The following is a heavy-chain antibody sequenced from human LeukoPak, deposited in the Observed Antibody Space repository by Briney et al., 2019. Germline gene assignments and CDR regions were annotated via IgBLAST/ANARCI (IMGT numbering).Heavy chain of an antibody. CDR1: GASVSSSSYY. CDR2: VYFSGST. J-gene: IGHJ4*02. D-gene: IGHD6-19*01. V-gene: IGHV4-39*01. CDR3: ARSRELSTPRGYSSGRDSLYYFDY. Sequence: KPSETLSLTCTVSGASVSSSSYYWGWIRQPPGKGLEWIGTVYFSGSTHYKPSLKSRVTMSVDTSKNQFSLNLSSVTAADTAVYYCARSRELSTPRGYSSGRDSLYYFDYWGQGTLVTVSS.